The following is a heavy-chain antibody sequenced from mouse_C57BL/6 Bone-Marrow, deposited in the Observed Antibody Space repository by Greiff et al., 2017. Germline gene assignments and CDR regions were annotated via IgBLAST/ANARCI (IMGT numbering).Heavy chain of an antibody. V-gene: IGHV14-4*01. CDR1: GFNIKDDY. Sequence: VQLKESGAELVRPGASVKLSCTASGFNIKDDYMHWVKQRPEQGLEWIGWIDPENGDTEYASKFQGKATITADTSSNTAYLQLSSLTSEDTAVYYCTTSGLMTTVVAFLYWYFDVWGTGTTVTVSS. J-gene: IGHJ1*03. CDR3: TTSGLMTTVVAFLYWYFDV. CDR2: IDPENGDT. D-gene: IGHD1-1*01.